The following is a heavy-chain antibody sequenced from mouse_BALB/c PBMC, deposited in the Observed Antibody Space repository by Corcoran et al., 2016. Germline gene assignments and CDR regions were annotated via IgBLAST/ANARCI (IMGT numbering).Heavy chain of an antibody. CDR3: ARGALLRYFDY. CDR2: INPYNGAT. Sequence: EVQLQQSGPELVKPGASVKISCKASGYSFTGYYMHWVKQSHVKSLEWIGRINPYNGATSYNQNFKDKASLTVDKSSSTAYMELHSLTSEDSAGHYCARGALLRYFDYWGQGTTLTVSS. CDR1: GYSFTGYY. D-gene: IGHD1-1*01. J-gene: IGHJ2*01. V-gene: IGHV1-26*01.